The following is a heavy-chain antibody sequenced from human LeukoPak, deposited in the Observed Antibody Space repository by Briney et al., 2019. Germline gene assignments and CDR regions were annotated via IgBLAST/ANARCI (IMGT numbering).Heavy chain of an antibody. CDR3: ARDNILPAAYYIDV. J-gene: IGHJ6*03. V-gene: IGHV3-23*01. CDR2: ISGSGGST. CDR1: GFTFSSYA. D-gene: IGHD2-2*01. Sequence: GGSLRLSCAASGFTFSSYAMSWVRQAPGKGLEWVSAISGSGGSTYYADSVKGRFTISRDNSKNTLYLQMNSLGAEDTALYYCARDNILPAAYYIDVWGKGATVTVSS.